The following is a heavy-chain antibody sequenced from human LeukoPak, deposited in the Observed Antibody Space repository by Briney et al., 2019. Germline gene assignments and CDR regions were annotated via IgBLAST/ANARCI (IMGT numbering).Heavy chain of an antibody. D-gene: IGHD4-23*01. J-gene: IGHJ3*02. V-gene: IGHV3-20*04. CDR3: ARDLLRRWLGAFDI. CDR1: GFTFDGYG. Sequence: GGSLRLFCAASGFTFDGYGMSWVRQAPGKGLEWVSGINWNGGSTGYADSVKGRFTISRDNAKNSLYLQMNSLRAEDTALYYCARDLLRRWLGAFDIWGQGTMVTVSS. CDR2: INWNGGST.